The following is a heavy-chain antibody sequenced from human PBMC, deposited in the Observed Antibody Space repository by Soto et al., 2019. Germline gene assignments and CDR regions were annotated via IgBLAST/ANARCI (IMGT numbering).Heavy chain of an antibody. V-gene: IGHV4-30-4*01. Sequence: PSETMSLTSSVSGGSINSYTNYWSWIRKTPSRGLEWIGYIYYSGTTYYNPSLKSRVTISIDTSKNQFSLSLTSVVAADTAVYYCVREIVDSFDSSGYPDHWGQGTLVTVSS. CDR2: IYYSGTT. D-gene: IGHD3-22*01. CDR3: VREIVDSFDSSGYPDH. CDR1: GGSINSYTNY. J-gene: IGHJ4*02.